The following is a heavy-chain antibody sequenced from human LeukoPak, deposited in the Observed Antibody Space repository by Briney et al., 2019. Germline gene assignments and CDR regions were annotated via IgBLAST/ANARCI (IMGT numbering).Heavy chain of an antibody. Sequence: ASVKVSCKVSGYALTEISMHWVRQAPGQGLEWMGWINPNSGGTNYAQKFQGRVTMTRDTSISTAYMELSRLRSDDTAVYYCARTTYYYDSSGYYLLDYWGQGTLVTVSS. D-gene: IGHD3-22*01. CDR1: GYALTEIS. CDR3: ARTTYYYDSSGYYLLDY. CDR2: INPNSGGT. J-gene: IGHJ4*02. V-gene: IGHV1-2*02.